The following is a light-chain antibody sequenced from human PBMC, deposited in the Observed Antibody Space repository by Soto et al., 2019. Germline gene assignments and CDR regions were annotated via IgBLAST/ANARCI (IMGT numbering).Light chain of an antibody. CDR2: DAS. CDR3: QQYNSYSPT. Sequence: DIKMNQSPSSLSASKGDRVTITCRASQSISSYLNWYQQKPGKAPKLLIYDASSLESGVPSRFSGSGSGTEFTLTISSLQPDDFATYYCQQYNSYSPTFGQGSNVDVK. J-gene: IGKJ1*01. CDR1: QSISSY. V-gene: IGKV1-5*01.